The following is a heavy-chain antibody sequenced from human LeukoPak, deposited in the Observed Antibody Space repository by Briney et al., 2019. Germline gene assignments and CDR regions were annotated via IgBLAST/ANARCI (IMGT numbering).Heavy chain of an antibody. CDR1: GGSVSSGSYY. CDR3: ARQAGWFDP. J-gene: IGHJ5*02. Sequence: PSETLSLTCTVSGGSVSSGSYYWSWIRQPPGKGLEWIGYIYYSGSTNYNPSLKSRVTISVDTSKNQFSLKLSSVTAADTAVYYCARQAGWFDPWGQGTLVTVSS. V-gene: IGHV4-61*01. CDR2: IYYSGST. D-gene: IGHD6-13*01.